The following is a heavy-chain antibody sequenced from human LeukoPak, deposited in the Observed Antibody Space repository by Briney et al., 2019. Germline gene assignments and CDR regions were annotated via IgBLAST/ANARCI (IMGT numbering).Heavy chain of an antibody. Sequence: PSETLSLTCTVSGGSISSSSHYWGWIRQPPGKGLEWIGSIYYSGSTYYSPSLKSRVTISVDTSKNQFSLKLSSVTAADTAVYYCARLGFSEFVFHTTIVAFDIWGQGTMVTVSS. CDR1: GGSISSSSHY. J-gene: IGHJ3*02. CDR2: IYYSGST. V-gene: IGHV4-39*01. CDR3: ARLGFSEFVFHTTIVAFDI. D-gene: IGHD3-22*01.